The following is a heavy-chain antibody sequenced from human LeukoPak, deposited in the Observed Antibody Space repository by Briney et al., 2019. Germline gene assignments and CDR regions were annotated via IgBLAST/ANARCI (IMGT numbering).Heavy chain of an antibody. D-gene: IGHD1-7*01. CDR3: ARDDNTNYYFDY. V-gene: IGHV4-31*03. CDR1: GGSISSGGYS. CDR2: IYYSGST. Sequence: SETLSLTCTVSGGSISSGGYSWSWIRQHPGKGLEWIGYIYYSGSTYYNPSLKSRVTISVDTSKNQFSLKLSSVTAADTAVYYCARDDNTNYYFDYWGQGTLVTVSS. J-gene: IGHJ4*02.